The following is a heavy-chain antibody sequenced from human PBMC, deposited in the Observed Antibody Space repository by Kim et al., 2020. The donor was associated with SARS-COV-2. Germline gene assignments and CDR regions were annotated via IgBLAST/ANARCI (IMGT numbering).Heavy chain of an antibody. D-gene: IGHD6-25*01. Sequence: DTRYSPSFQGQVTISADKSISTAYLQWSSLKASDTAMYYCARQSQRVVDYWGQGTLATVSS. CDR2: DT. V-gene: IGHV5-51*01. CDR3: ARQSQRVVDY. J-gene: IGHJ4*02.